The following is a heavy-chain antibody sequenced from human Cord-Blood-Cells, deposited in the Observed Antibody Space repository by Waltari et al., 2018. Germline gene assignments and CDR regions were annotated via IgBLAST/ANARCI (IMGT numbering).Heavy chain of an antibody. Sequence: QVQLQESGPGLVKPSETLSLTCTVSGGSISSYYWSWIRQPPGKGLERIGYIYYSGSTNYNPSLKSRVTISVDTSKNQFSLKLSSVTAADTAVYYCARAALRGFKYYFDYWGQGTLVTVSS. CDR2: IYYSGST. V-gene: IGHV4-59*01. CDR3: ARAALRGFKYYFDY. CDR1: GGSISSYY. J-gene: IGHJ4*02.